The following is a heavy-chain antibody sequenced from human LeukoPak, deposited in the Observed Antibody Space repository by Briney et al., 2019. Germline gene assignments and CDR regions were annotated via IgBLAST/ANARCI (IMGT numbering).Heavy chain of an antibody. CDR1: GGSISSGSYY. CDR2: IYTSGST. J-gene: IGHJ4*02. CDR3: ARNGAGYSGYERPFDY. Sequence: PSETLSLTCTVSGGSISSGSYYWSWIRQPAGKGLEWIGRIYTSGSTNYNPSLKSRVTISVDTSKNQFSLKLSSVTAADTAVYYCARNGAGYSGYERPFDYWGQGTLVTVSS. V-gene: IGHV4-61*02. D-gene: IGHD5-12*01.